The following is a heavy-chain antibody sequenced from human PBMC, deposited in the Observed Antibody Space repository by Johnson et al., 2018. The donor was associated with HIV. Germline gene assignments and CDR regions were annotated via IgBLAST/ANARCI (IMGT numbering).Heavy chain of an antibody. D-gene: IGHD3-22*01. J-gene: IGHJ3*02. CDR1: GFTFSNYG. V-gene: IGHV3-30*02. Sequence: QVLLVESGGGVVQPGGSLRLSCAASGFTFSNYGMHWVRQAPGKGLEWVAFIRYDGDITYYVDSVKGRFTISRDNSKNTLYLQMNSLRTEDTAMYYCAKGHSSGYPKDAFDIWGRGTMVTVSS. CDR2: IRYDGDIT. CDR3: AKGHSSGYPKDAFDI.